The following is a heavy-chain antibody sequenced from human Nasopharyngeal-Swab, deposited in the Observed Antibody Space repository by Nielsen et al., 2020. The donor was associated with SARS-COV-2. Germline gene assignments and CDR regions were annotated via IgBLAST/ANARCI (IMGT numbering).Heavy chain of an antibody. D-gene: IGHD3-10*01. V-gene: IGHV4-39*07. CDR2: INHSGST. CDR1: GGSISSSSYY. J-gene: IGHJ6*02. Sequence: SETLSLTCTVSGGSISSSSYYWSWIRQPPGKGLEWIGEINHSGSTNYNPSLKSRVTISVDTSKNQFSLKLSSVTAADTAVYYCARVSTMVRGVIRSHYYYGMDVWGQGTTVTVSS. CDR3: ARVSTMVRGVIRSHYYYGMDV.